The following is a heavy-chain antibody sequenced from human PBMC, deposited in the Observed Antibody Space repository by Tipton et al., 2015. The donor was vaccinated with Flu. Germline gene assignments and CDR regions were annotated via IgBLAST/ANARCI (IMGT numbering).Heavy chain of an antibody. CDR2: ISYSVST. CDR1: GGSISSYY. J-gene: IGHJ4*02. Sequence: TLSLTCTVSGGSISSYYWSWIRQSPGRGLEWIGYISYSVSTTYNPSPKSRVTKSIDTSKNQLSVKLSSVTPADTAVYYCARLPLAQSYFDYWGQGTLVTVSS. V-gene: IGHV4-59*01. CDR3: ARLPLAQSYFDY.